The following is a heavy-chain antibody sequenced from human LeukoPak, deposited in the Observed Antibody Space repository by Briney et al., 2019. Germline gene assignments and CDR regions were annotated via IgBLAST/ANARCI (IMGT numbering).Heavy chain of an antibody. CDR3: ARGRIAVAGTRDYFDY. V-gene: IGHV4-34*01. Sequence: KSSETLSLTCAVYGGSFSDYYWSWIRQPPGKGLEWIGEINHSGSTNYNPSLKSRVTISVDTSKNQFSLKLSSVTAADTAVYYCARGRIAVAGTRDYFDYWGQGTLVTVSS. J-gene: IGHJ4*02. D-gene: IGHD6-19*01. CDR1: GGSFSDYY. CDR2: INHSGST.